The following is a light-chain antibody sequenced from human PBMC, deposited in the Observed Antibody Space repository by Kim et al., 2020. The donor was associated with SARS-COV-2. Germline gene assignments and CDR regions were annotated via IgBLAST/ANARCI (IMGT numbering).Light chain of an antibody. CDR1: QRVTSY. J-gene: IGKJ4*01. CDR3: KQRSNLPLT. Sequence: WAPASRATRPFRASQRVTSYLAWYQQKPGQSPRLLIYDASNRATGIPARFSGSGSGTDFTLTISSLEPEDFAVYYCKQRSNLPLTFGGGTKVDIK. CDR2: DAS. V-gene: IGKV3-11*01.